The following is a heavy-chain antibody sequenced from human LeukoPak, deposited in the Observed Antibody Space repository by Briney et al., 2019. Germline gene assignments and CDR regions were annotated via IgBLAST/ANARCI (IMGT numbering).Heavy chain of an antibody. CDR3: ARDLSGIAGYTYGRGIDY. CDR2: IKKDGSEK. Sequence: PGGSLRLSCAASGFTFSSHWTSWVRQAPGKGLEWVANIKKDGSEKYYVDAVKGRFTISRDNAKTSLYLQMNSLRAEDTAVYYCARDLSGIAGYTYGRGIDYWGQGTLVTVSS. V-gene: IGHV3-7*01. D-gene: IGHD5-18*01. J-gene: IGHJ4*02. CDR1: GFTFSSHW.